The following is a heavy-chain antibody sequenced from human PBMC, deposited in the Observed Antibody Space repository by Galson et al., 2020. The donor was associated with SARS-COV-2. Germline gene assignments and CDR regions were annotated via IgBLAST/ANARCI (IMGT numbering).Heavy chain of an antibody. CDR1: GFTFSSYA. V-gene: IGHV3-23*01. J-gene: IGHJ4*02. Sequence: GGSLRLSCAASGFTFSSYAMSWVRQAPGKGLEWVSAISGSGGNTFYADSVKGRFTMSRDNSKSTLYLQMNSLRAEDTAVYYCAKEGDYDYMWGSSRYYVDYWGQGTLVTVSS. D-gene: IGHD3-16*02. CDR3: AKEGDYDYMWGSSRYYVDY. CDR2: ISGSGGNT.